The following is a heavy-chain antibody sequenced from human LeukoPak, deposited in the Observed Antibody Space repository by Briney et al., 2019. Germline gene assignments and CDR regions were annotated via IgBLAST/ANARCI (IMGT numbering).Heavy chain of an antibody. J-gene: IGHJ6*02. CDR1: GFTVSSNY. CDR2: IYSGGST. D-gene: IGHD6-13*01. Sequence: GGSLRLSCAASGFTVSSNYMSWVSQAPGKGLEWVSVIYSGGSTYYADSVKGRFTISRDNSKNTLYLQMNSLRAEDTAVYYCARDVAAAGTNPPDYYYGMDVWGQGTTVTVSS. CDR3: ARDVAAAGTNPPDYYYGMDV. V-gene: IGHV3-53*01.